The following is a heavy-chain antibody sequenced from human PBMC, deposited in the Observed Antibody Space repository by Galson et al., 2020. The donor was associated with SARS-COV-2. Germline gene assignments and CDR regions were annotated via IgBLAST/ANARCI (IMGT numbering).Heavy chain of an antibody. CDR3: ARERVERRYSLIYY. V-gene: IGHV1-2*02. CDR1: GYTFTGYY. Sequence: ASVKVSCKASGYTFTGYYMHWVRQAPGQGLEWMGWINPNSGGTNYAQKFQGRVTMTRDTSISTAYMELSRLRSDDTAVYYCARERVERRYSLIYYWGQGTLVTVSS. CDR2: INPNSGGT. D-gene: IGHD1-1*01. J-gene: IGHJ4*02.